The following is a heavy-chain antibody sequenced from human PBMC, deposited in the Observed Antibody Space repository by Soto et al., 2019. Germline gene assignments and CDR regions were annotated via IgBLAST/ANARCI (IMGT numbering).Heavy chain of an antibody. CDR1: GGSISGYY. Sequence: SETLSLTCTVSGGSISGYYWSWIRQPPGKELEWIGHIYSSGDTRYSPSLNSRLIISVDTYKNQFSLMLDSVTAADTAVYFCARVGTFAEYFDYWSQGTLVTVSS. CDR2: IYSSGDT. J-gene: IGHJ4*02. CDR3: ARVGTFAEYFDY. V-gene: IGHV4-59*12. D-gene: IGHD1-26*01.